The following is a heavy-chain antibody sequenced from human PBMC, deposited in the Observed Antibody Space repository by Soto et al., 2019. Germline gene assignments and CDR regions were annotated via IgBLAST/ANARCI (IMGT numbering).Heavy chain of an antibody. CDR1: GGSFSGCY. V-gene: IGHV4-34*01. CDR2: INHSGST. CDR3: ARTPGVTFDY. Sequence: PSETLSLTCAVYGGSFSGCYWSWIRQPPGKGLEWIGEINHSGSTNYNPSLKSRVTISVDTSKNQFSLKLSSVTAADTAVYYCARTPGVTFDYWGQGTLVTVSS. J-gene: IGHJ4*02. D-gene: IGHD7-27*01.